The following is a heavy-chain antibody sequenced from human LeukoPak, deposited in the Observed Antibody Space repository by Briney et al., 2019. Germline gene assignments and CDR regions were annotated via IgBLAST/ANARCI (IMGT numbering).Heavy chain of an antibody. D-gene: IGHD5-18*01. Sequence: GGSLRLSCAASGFTFSSYATSWVRQAPGKGLEWVSAISGSGGSTYYADSVKGRFTISRDNSKNTLYLQMNSLRAEDTAVYYCAKDYTAMVTTDYWGQGTLVTVSS. CDR1: GFTFSSYA. J-gene: IGHJ4*02. CDR3: AKDYTAMVTTDY. V-gene: IGHV3-23*01. CDR2: ISGSGGST.